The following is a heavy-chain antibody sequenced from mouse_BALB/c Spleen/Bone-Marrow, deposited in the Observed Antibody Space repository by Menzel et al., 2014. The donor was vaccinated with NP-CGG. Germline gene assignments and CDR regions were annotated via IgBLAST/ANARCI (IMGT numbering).Heavy chain of an antibody. V-gene: IGHV5-6-5*01. Sequence: EVNVVDSGGGLVKPGGSLKLSCAASGFTFSNFAMSWVRQTPDKRLEWVASISSGGSAYYPDSVKGRLSISRDNARDILFLQMSSLRSEDTAMYYCARGYDYDFDYWGQGTTLTVSS. CDR1: GFTFSNFA. J-gene: IGHJ2*01. D-gene: IGHD2-4*01. CDR2: ISSGGSA. CDR3: ARGYDYDFDY.